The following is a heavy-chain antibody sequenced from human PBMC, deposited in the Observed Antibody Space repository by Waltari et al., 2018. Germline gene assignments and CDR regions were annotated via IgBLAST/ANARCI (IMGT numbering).Heavy chain of an antibody. D-gene: IGHD3-22*01. CDR1: GGTFSSYA. V-gene: IGHV1-69*01. CDR2: IIPIFGTA. Sequence: QVQLVQSGAEVKKPGSSVKVSCKASGGTFSSYAISWVRQAPGQGLEWMGGIIPIFGTANYAQKFGSRARIAEDETTSTDYVVMSRLSDDEAVVYCGGVLQQNFVGWLFPHYYYGMDVWGQGTTVTVSS. J-gene: IGHJ6*02. CDR3: GVLQQNFVGWLFPHYYYGMDV.